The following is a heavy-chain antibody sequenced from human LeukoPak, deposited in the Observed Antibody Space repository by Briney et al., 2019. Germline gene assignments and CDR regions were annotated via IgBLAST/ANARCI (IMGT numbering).Heavy chain of an antibody. Sequence: GGSLRLSCAASGLTFSSYAMSWVRQAPGKGLEWVSGISGSGGSTEYADSVKGRFTISRDNSKNALYLQMNSLSAEDTAVYYCARLIGSVDTAVDYWGQGTLVTVSS. V-gene: IGHV3-23*01. CDR2: ISGSGGST. CDR3: ARLIGSVDTAVDY. CDR1: GLTFSSYA. D-gene: IGHD5-18*01. J-gene: IGHJ4*02.